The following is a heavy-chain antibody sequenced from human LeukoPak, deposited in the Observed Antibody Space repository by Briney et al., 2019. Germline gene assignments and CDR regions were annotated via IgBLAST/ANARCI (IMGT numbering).Heavy chain of an antibody. Sequence: GGSLRLSCASSGFTFGSYWMSWVRRPAGEGMEWVANIKPDVSDTYYVHSRTGRSTTSRDNAMHSVYLQMDSLRAEATAVYYCAPIYCSGGSCHYFEYWGQGTLVTVSS. CDR3: APIYCSGGSCHYFEY. CDR2: IKPDVSDT. CDR1: GFTFGSYW. D-gene: IGHD2-15*01. J-gene: IGHJ4*02. V-gene: IGHV3-7*03.